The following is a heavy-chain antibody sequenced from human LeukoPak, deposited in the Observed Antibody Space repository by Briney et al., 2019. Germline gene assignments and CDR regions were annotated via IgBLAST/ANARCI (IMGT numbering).Heavy chain of an antibody. CDR3: ARSANTRASFDY. V-gene: IGHV4-59*01. J-gene: IGHJ4*02. Sequence: PSETLSLTCNVSGASISNFYWSWIRQPPGKGLEWIGYIYSSGSTNYSPSLKSRVTISVDTSKNHFSLKLNSVTAADTAVYFCARSANTRASFDYWGQGTLVTVPS. CDR1: GASISNFY. CDR2: IYSSGST.